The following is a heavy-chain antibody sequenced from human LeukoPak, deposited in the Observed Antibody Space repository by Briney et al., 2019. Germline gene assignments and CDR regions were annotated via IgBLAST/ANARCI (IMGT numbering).Heavy chain of an antibody. J-gene: IGHJ6*03. CDR2: ISYDGSNK. D-gene: IGHD6-19*01. CDR1: GFTFSSYA. V-gene: IGHV3-30-3*01. Sequence: GGSLRLSCAASGFTFSSYAMHWVRQAPGKGLEWVAVISYDGSNKYYADSVKGRFTISRDNSKNTLYLQMNSLRAEDTAVYYCAKDLEQWLTNYYYMGVWGKGTTVTVSS. CDR3: AKDLEQWLTNYYYMGV.